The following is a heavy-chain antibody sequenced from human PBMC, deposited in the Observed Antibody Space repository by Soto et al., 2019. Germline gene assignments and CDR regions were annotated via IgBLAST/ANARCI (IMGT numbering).Heavy chain of an antibody. D-gene: IGHD3-10*01. CDR1: GFIFSNYW. V-gene: IGHV3-7*01. J-gene: IGHJ4*02. CDR2: IKQGGNEK. Sequence: GGSLRLSCSASGFIFSNYWMSWVRQAPGKGLEWVANIKQGGNEKYYVDSVKGRFTISRDNPKNLLYLQMSSLRADDTAVYYCALTEGSGTNYPTTFDSWGQGTLVTSPQ. CDR3: ALTEGSGTNYPTTFDS.